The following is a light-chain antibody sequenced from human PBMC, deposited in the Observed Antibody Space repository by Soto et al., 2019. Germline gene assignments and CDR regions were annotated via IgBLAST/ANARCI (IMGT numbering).Light chain of an antibody. CDR2: EAS. Sequence: DIQMTQSPSTLSASVGDRVTITCRASQSISDSLAWYQQKPGKAPKLLIYEASNLKSGVPSRFSGSGSGTEYTLTISRVQPDDFASYYCQQYNGYWTFGQGTKVEIK. CDR3: QQYNGYWT. V-gene: IGKV1-5*03. CDR1: QSISDS. J-gene: IGKJ1*01.